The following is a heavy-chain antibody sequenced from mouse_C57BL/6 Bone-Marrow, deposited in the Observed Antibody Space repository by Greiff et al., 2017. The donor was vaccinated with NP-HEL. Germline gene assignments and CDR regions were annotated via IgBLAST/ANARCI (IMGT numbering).Heavy chain of an antibody. CDR2: IYPGDGDT. CDR3: ALITTVPPFAY. CDR1: GYAFSSSW. D-gene: IGHD1-1*01. Sequence: QVQLQQSGPELVKPGASVKISCKASGYAFSSSWINWVKQRPGKGLEWIGRIYPGDGDTNYNGKFKGKATLTADKSSSTAYMQRSSLTSEDSAVYFCALITTVPPFAYWGQGTLVTVSA. V-gene: IGHV1-82*01. J-gene: IGHJ3*01.